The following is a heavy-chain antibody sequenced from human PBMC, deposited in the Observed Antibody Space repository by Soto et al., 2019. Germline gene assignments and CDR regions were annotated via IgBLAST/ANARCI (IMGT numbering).Heavy chain of an antibody. D-gene: IGHD6-13*01. CDR3: ARVIKAAAGTNYGMDV. CDR1: GFTFSSYA. Sequence: GGSLRLSCAASGFTFSSYAMHWVRQAPGKGLEWVAVISYDGSNKYYADSVKGRFTISRDNSKNTLYLQMNSLRAEDTAVYYCARVIKAAAGTNYGMDVWGQGTTVTVSS. J-gene: IGHJ6*02. V-gene: IGHV3-30-3*01. CDR2: ISYDGSNK.